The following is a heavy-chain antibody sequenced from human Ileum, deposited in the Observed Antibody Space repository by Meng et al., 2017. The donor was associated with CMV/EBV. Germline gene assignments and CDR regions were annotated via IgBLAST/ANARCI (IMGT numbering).Heavy chain of an antibody. CDR1: GGSISSGDYY. Sequence: QVDLQEAGPVLVQPSQTLSLTCTVSGGSISSGDYYWSWIRQPPGKGLEWIGYIYYSGSTYYNPSLKSRVTISVDTSKNQFSLKLSSVTAADTAVYYCARQRGYCSGGSCYHFDYWGQGTLVTVSS. V-gene: IGHV4-30-4*08. J-gene: IGHJ4*02. CDR3: ARQRGYCSGGSCYHFDY. D-gene: IGHD2-15*01. CDR2: IYYSGST.